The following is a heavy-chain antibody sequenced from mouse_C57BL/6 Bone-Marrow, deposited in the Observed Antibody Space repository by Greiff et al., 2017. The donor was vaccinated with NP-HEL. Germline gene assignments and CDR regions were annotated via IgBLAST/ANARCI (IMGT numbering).Heavy chain of an antibody. J-gene: IGHJ3*01. D-gene: IGHD4-1*01. V-gene: IGHV1-61*01. Sequence: VQLQQPGAELVRPGSSVKLSCKASGYTFTSYWMDWVKQRPGQGLEWIGNIYPSDSETHYNQKFKDKATLTVDKSSSTAYMQLSSLTSEDSAVYYCARRKNWSFAYWGQGTLVTVSA. CDR1: GYTFTSYW. CDR2: IYPSDSET. CDR3: ARRKNWSFAY.